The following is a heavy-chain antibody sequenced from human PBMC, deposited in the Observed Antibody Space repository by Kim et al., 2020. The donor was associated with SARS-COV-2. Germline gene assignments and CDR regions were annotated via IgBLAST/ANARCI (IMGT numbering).Heavy chain of an antibody. D-gene: IGHD6-19*01. V-gene: IGHV3-43*02. CDR2: ISRDGGAI. J-gene: IGHJ4*02. CDR3: VRGQQWLIIN. CDR1: GFTFDDYA. Sequence: GGSLRLSCAASGFTFDDYAIQWVRQVPGKGLEWVSLISRDGGAIKYADSVKGRFTISRDNSKKSVYLQMNSLRSEDTALYYCVRGQQWLIINWGQGTQVTVSS.